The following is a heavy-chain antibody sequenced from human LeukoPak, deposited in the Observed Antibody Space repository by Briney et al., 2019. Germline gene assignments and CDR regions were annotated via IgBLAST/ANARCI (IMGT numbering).Heavy chain of an antibody. J-gene: IGHJ4*02. V-gene: IGHV3-48*04. D-gene: IGHD2-21*02. Sequence: GGSLRLSCAASGFTFTSESMNWVRQAPGKGLEWVSYISGGGNSIYYADSVKGRFTISRDNAKNLLYLQMHSLRAEDTALYYCAIEVYCGADGPSPLLYWGQGT. CDR2: ISGGGNSI. CDR1: GFTFTSES. CDR3: AIEVYCGADGPSPLLY.